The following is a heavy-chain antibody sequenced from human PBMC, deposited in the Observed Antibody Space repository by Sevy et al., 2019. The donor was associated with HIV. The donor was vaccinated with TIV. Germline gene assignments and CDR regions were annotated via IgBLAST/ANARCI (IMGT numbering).Heavy chain of an antibody. CDR1: GFSLSTSGVG. CDR2: IYWDDDK. CDR3: AHMCPVAAADSSNWFDP. Sequence: SGPTLVNPTQTLTLTCTFSGFSLSTSGVGVGWIRQPPGKALEWLALIYWDDDKRYSPSLKSRLTITKDTSKNQEVLTMTNMDPVDTATYYCAHMCPVAAADSSNWFDPWGQGTLVTVSS. V-gene: IGHV2-5*02. J-gene: IGHJ5*02. D-gene: IGHD6-13*01.